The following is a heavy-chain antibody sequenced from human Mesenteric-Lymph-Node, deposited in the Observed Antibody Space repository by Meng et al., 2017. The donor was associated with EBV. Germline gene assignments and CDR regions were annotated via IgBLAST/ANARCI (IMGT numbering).Heavy chain of an antibody. CDR2: ISSSSSYI. J-gene: IGHJ5*02. Sequence: EVQLVESGGGLGKPGGSLRLSCAASGFTFSSYSMNWVRQAPGKGLEWVSSISSSSSYIYYADSVKGRFTISRDNAKNSLYLQMNSLRAEDTAVYYCARIAVAENWFDTWGQGTLVTVSS. CDR1: GFTFSSYS. CDR3: ARIAVAENWFDT. D-gene: IGHD6-19*01. V-gene: IGHV3-21*01.